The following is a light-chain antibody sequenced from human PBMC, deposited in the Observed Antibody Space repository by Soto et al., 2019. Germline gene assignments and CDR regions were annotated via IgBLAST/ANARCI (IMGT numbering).Light chain of an antibody. CDR2: AAS. CDR1: QGISNY. V-gene: IGKV1-27*01. Sequence: DIKMTQSPSSLSASVGDRVTITCRASQGISNYLAWYQQKPGKVPKLLIYAASTLQSGVPSRFSGSGSGTDFNLTISSLQADDVATYYCQKYNDACRTFGPGTKVDIK. CDR3: QKYNDACRT. J-gene: IGKJ3*01.